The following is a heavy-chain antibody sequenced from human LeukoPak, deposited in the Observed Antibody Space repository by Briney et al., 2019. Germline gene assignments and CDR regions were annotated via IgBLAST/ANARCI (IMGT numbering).Heavy chain of an antibody. CDR1: GFTFSNYA. D-gene: IGHD1-26*01. CDR2: ISGSGTST. J-gene: IGHJ4*02. V-gene: IGHV3-23*01. Sequence: PGESLRLSCAASGFTFSNYAMRWVRQAPGKGLEWVSLISGSGTSTYYADSVKGRFTVSRDRSKNTLHLQMNSLRAEDTAVYYCAKDLGNSGSWDYWGQGALVTVST. CDR3: AKDLGNSGSWDY.